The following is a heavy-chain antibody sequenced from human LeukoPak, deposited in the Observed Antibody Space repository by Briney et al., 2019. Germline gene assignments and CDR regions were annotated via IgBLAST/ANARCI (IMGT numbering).Heavy chain of an antibody. Sequence: ETLSLTCTVSGGSISSYYWSWVRQAPGKGLEWVSAISGSGGSTYYADSVKGRFTISRDNSKNTLYLQMNSLRAEDTAVYYCAKRVTGTILDYWGQGTLVTVSS. CDR1: GGSISSYY. J-gene: IGHJ4*02. V-gene: IGHV3-23*01. CDR3: AKRVTGTILDY. CDR2: ISGSGGST. D-gene: IGHD1-7*01.